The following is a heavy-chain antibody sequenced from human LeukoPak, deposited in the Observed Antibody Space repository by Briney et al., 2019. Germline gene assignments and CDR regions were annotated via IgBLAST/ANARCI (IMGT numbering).Heavy chain of an antibody. D-gene: IGHD3-3*01. J-gene: IGHJ4*02. Sequence: SETLSLTCAVYGGSFSGYYWSWIRQPPGKGLEWVGEINHSGSTNYNPSLKSRVTISVDTSKNQFSLKLSSVTAADTAVYYCASAYDFWSGYYGYWGQGTLVTVSS. CDR3: ASAYDFWSGYYGY. CDR1: GGSFSGYY. V-gene: IGHV4-34*01. CDR2: INHSGST.